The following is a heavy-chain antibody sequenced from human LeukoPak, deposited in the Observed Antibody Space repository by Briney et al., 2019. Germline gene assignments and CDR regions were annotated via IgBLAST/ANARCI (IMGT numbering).Heavy chain of an antibody. J-gene: IGHJ4*02. Sequence: GGSLRLSCAASGFTVSSNYMSWVRQAPGKGLEWVPVIYSGGSTYYADSVKGRFTISRDNSKNTLYLQMNSLRAEDTAVYYCARGYYDILTGSYYLHYWAQGPLVSVSS. CDR2: IYSGGST. D-gene: IGHD3-9*01. CDR3: ARGYYDILTGSYYLHY. V-gene: IGHV3-53*01. CDR1: GFTVSSNY.